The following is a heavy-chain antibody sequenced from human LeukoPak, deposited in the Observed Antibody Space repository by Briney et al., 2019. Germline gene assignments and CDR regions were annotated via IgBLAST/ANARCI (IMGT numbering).Heavy chain of an antibody. CDR2: INPYNGKT. J-gene: IGHJ4*02. CDR1: GYSFTTHG. CDR3: ARDTPQHLKRFDA. D-gene: IGHD6-13*01. V-gene: IGHV1-18*04. Sequence: ASVKVSCKASGYSFTTHGISRVRQAPGHGLEWMGWINPYNGKTKSSQEFQDRVTMTSDTSTSTIYLELRSLGSDDAAVFYCARDTPQHLKRFDAWGQGTLVTVSS.